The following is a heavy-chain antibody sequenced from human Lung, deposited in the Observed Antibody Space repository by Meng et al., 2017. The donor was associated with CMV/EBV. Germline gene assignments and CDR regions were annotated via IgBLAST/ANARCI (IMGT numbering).Heavy chain of an antibody. CDR1: GFTFSSYA. D-gene: IGHD3-10*01. V-gene: IGHV3-23*01. Sequence: GESLKISCAASGFTFSSYAMSWVRQAPGKGLEWVSAISGSGGSTYYADSVKGRFTISRDNSKNTLYLQMNSLRAEDTAVYYCAKRLGGLLSSDADLGYWGQGXLVTFSS. J-gene: IGHJ4*02. CDR2: ISGSGGST. CDR3: AKRLGGLLSSDADLGY.